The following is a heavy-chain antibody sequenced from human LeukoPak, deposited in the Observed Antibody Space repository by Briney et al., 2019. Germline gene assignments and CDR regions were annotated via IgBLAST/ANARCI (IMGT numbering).Heavy chain of an antibody. CDR1: GFTFSSHG. CDR2: ISPSGGIT. D-gene: IGHD3-16*01. Sequence: GGSLRLSCAASGFTFSSHGMNWVRQAPGKGLEWVSGISPSGGITYYTDSVKGRFAISRDNSKNTVSLQMNSLRGEDTAVYYCAKDDAWGRYKDWGQGTLVTVSS. CDR3: AKDDAWGRYKD. J-gene: IGHJ1*01. V-gene: IGHV3-23*01.